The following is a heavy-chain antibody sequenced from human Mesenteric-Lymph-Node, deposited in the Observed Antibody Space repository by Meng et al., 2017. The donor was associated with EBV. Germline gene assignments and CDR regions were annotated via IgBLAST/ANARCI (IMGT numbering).Heavy chain of an antibody. CDR2: INSYSGDT. D-gene: IGHD5-12*01. CDR1: GYTFIAYS. CDR3: ARVSAHDHDFEY. V-gene: IGHV1-2*06. J-gene: IGHJ4*02. Sequence: QVQLVQSGAEVKKPGASVKVSCKASGYTFIAYSIHWVRQAPGQGPEWVGRINSYSGDTHYAQKFQGRVTVTRDTSIGTAYMELNRLTPDDTAVYYCARVSAHDHDFEYWGQGSLVTVFS.